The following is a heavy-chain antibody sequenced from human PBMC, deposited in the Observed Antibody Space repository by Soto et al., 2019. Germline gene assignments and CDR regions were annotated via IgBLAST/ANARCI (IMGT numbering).Heavy chain of an antibody. CDR2: IYPDDNT. V-gene: IGHV3-53*01. CDR3: GRFPCAFYYDNSDYDFHDY. D-gene: IGHD3-22*01. CDR1: GLSVVGSY. J-gene: IGHJ4*02. Sequence: GGALRVSCEVSGLSVVGSYMNWFRQSPQKGLEWLSVIYPDDNTYDAESVRGRFTLSKDNSRNTVSLQINSRRAEETAVCYCGRFPCAFYYDNSDYDFHDYWGQGTMFTLSS.